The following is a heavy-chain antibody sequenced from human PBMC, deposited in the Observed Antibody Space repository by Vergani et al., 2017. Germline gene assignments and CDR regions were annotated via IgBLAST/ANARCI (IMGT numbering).Heavy chain of an antibody. CDR2: VSHSGDT. CDR1: GDSISSGNN. D-gene: IGHD3-22*01. CDR3: ARRSSSYYFDI. Sequence: QVNQQESCPGLVKPSETLSLICAASGDSISSGNNWGWIRQPPGKGLEWIGSVSHSGDTYFNPSLKGRVSISMDTSKNYFLLTLSSGTSADTAMYYCARRSSSYYFDIWGQGVLITVSS. V-gene: IGHV4-38-2*01. J-gene: IGHJ5*02.